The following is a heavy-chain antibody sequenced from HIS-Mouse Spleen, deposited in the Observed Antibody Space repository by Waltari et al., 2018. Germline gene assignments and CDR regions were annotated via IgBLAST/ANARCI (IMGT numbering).Heavy chain of an antibody. D-gene: IGHD6-13*01. CDR1: GGSISSSSYY. CDR3: AREIPYSSSWYDWYFDL. CDR2: IYYSGGT. Sequence: QLQLQESGPGLVKPSETLSLTCTVSGGSISSSSYYWGWIRQPPGKGLEWIGSIYYSGGTDYNPSLKSRFTISVDTSKNQFSLKLSSVTAADTAVYYCAREIPYSSSWYDWYFDLWGCGTLVTVSS. V-gene: IGHV4-39*07. J-gene: IGHJ2*01.